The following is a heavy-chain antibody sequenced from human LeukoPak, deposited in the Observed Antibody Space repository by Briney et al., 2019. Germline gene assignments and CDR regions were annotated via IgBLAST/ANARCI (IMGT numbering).Heavy chain of an antibody. V-gene: IGHV3-21*01. D-gene: IGHD3-9*01. CDR3: ARRDILTGPPDY. J-gene: IGHJ4*02. Sequence: GGSLRLSCAASGFTFSSYSMNWVRQAPGKGLEWVSSISSSSSYIYYADSVKGRFTISRDNAKNSLYLQMNSLRAEDMAVYYCARRDILTGPPDYWGQGTLVTVSS. CDR2: ISSSSSYI. CDR1: GFTFSSYS.